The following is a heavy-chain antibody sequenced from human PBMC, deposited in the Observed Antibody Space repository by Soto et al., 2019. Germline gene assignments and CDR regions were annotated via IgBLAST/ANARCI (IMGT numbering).Heavy chain of an antibody. CDR3: ARGTSIAAFDY. Sequence: EVQLVESGGGLVQPGGSLRLSCAASGFTVSSNYMSWVRQAPGKGLEWVSVIYSGGSTYYADAVKGRFTISRHNSKNTPYLQMNSRGAEDTAVYYCARGTSIAAFDYWGQGTLVTVSS. CDR2: IYSGGST. D-gene: IGHD6-6*01. CDR1: GFTVSSNY. V-gene: IGHV3-53*04. J-gene: IGHJ4*02.